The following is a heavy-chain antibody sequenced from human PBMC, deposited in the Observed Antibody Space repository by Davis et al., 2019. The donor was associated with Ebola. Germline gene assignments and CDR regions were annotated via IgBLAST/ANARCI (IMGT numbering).Heavy chain of an antibody. J-gene: IGHJ4*02. Sequence: GESLKISCAASGFVFSDFSMNWVRQAPGKGLEWITYITKGSDAIHYADSVKGRLTVSRDNAKNSVFLQMSSLRDEDSAVYYCARDRFFAFDFWSQGVHVSVSS. CDR3: ARDRFFAFDF. V-gene: IGHV3-48*02. D-gene: IGHD3/OR15-3a*01. CDR2: ITKGSDAI. CDR1: GFVFSDFS.